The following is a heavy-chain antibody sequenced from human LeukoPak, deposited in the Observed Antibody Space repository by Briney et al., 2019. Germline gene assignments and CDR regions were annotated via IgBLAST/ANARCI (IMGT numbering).Heavy chain of an antibody. J-gene: IGHJ6*02. CDR3: ARTPASPLNYYYYYGMDV. CDR1: GYTFTSYY. Sequence: SVKVSCKASGYTFTSYYMHWVRQAPGQGLEWMGGIIPIFGTANYAQKFQGRVTITADESTSTAYMELSSLRSEDTAVYYCARTPASPLNYYYYYGMDVWGQGTTVTVSS. CDR2: IIPIFGTA. V-gene: IGHV1-69*13.